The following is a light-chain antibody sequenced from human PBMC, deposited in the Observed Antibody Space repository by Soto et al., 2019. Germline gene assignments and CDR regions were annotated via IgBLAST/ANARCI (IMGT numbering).Light chain of an antibody. Sequence: QSALTQPPSASGTPGQRVTISCSGSSSNIGSNIVNWYQQLPGTAPKLLISSNNHRPSGVPDRFPGSKSGTSASLAISGLQSEDEAGYYCAAWDDSLNGLWVFGGGTKLTVL. CDR3: AAWDDSLNGLWV. V-gene: IGLV1-44*01. CDR2: SNN. J-gene: IGLJ2*01. CDR1: SSNIGSNI.